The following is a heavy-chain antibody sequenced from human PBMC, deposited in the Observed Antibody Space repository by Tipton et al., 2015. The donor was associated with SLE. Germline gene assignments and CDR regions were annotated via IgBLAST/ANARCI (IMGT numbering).Heavy chain of an antibody. D-gene: IGHD5-12*01. CDR2: INTNTGNP. J-gene: IGHJ5*02. Sequence: QSGPEVKKPGASVKVSCKASGYTFTNYDMNWVRQAPGQGLEWMGRINTNTGNPTYAQGFTGRFVFSLDTSVNTAFLQISSLKAEDTAVYYCARDPEYRGYENIWFDPWGQGTRVTVSS. CDR1: GYTFTNYD. CDR3: ARDPEYRGYENIWFDP. V-gene: IGHV7-4-1*02.